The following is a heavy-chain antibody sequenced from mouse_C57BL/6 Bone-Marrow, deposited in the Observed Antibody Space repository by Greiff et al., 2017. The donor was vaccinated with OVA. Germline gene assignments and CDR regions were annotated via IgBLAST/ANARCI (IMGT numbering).Heavy chain of an antibody. J-gene: IGHJ1*03. CDR3: TNYGYDGGYFDV. CDR2: IDPETGGT. V-gene: IGHV1-15*01. D-gene: IGHD2-2*01. Sequence: VKLVESGAELVRPGASVTLSCKASGYTFTDYEMHWVKQTPVHGLEWIGAIDPETGGTAYNQKFKGKAILTADKSSSTAYMELRSLTSEDSAVYYCTNYGYDGGYFDVWGTGTTVTFSS. CDR1: GYTFTDYE.